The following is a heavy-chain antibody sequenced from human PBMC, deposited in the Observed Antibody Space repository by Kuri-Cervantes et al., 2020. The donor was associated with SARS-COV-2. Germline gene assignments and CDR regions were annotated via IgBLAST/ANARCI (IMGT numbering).Heavy chain of an antibody. V-gene: IGHV1-3*01. J-gene: IGHJ4*02. CDR2: INAGNGNT. CDR1: GYTFTSYA. D-gene: IGHD5-12*01. CDR3: ARERILPRRAFGYEFDY. Sequence: SVKVSCKASGYTFTSYAMHWVRQAPGQRLEWMGWINAGNGNTKYSQKFQGRVTITRDTSASTAYMELSSLRSEDTAVYYCARERILPRRAFGYEFDYWGQGTLVTVSS.